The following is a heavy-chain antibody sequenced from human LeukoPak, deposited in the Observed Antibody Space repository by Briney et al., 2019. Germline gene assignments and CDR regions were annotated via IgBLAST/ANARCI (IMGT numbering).Heavy chain of an antibody. J-gene: IGHJ4*02. CDR2: IIPIFGTA. D-gene: IGHD3-22*01. CDR3: ASTPAYDSSGYSSDY. CDR1: GGTFSSYA. V-gene: IGHV1-69*06. Sequence: GASVKVSCKASGGTFSSYAISWVRQAPGQGLEWIGGIIPIFGTANYAQKFQGRVTITADKSTSTAYMELSSLRSEDTAVYYCASTPAYDSSGYSSDYWGQGTLVTVSS.